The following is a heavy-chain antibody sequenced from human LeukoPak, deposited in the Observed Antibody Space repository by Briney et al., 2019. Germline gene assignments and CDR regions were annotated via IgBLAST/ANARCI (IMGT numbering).Heavy chain of an antibody. CDR2: IFSSSTYI. CDR3: ARGRSYYGSGSRPPIDY. Sequence: PGESLRLSCAASGFAFNTYSMNWVRQAPGKGLEWVSFIFSSSTYIYYTDSVKGRFTISRDNARNSLYLQMNSLRAEDTAVYYCARGRSYYGSGSRPPIDYWGQGTLVTVSS. V-gene: IGHV3-21*01. CDR1: GFAFNTYS. J-gene: IGHJ4*02. D-gene: IGHD3-10*01.